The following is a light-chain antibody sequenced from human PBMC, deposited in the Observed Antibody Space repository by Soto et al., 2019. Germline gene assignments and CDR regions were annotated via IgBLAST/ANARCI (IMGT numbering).Light chain of an antibody. CDR3: SSYTTSSTPHYV. Sequence: QSVLTQPAAVSGSHGQSITISCTGTSSDVGGYNSVSWYQHHPGKAPKLMIFDVSDRPSGVSSRFSGSKSGNTASLTISGLQAEDEADYYCSSYTTSSTPHYVFGPGTKVTVL. V-gene: IGLV2-14*03. CDR1: SSDVGGYNS. CDR2: DVS. J-gene: IGLJ1*01.